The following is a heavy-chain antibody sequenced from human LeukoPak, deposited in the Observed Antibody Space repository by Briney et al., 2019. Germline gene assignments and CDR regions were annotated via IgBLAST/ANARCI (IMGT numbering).Heavy chain of an antibody. J-gene: IGHJ4*02. CDR2: IDHSGST. CDR3: ARVPRSSGWFRAPDY. CDR1: GGSISSSNW. V-gene: IGHV4-4*02. Sequence: SGTLSLTCAVSGGSISSSNWWSWVRQPPGKGLEWIGEIDHSGSTNYNPSLKSRVTISVDKSKNQFSLKLSSVTAADTAVYYCARVPRSSGWFRAPDYWGQGTLVTVSS. D-gene: IGHD6-19*01.